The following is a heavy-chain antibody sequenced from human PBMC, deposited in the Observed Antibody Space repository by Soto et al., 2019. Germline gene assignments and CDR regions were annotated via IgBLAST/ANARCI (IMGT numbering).Heavy chain of an antibody. CDR1: ADTFTSYY. Sequence: ASVKVSCKAPADTFTSYYIHWVRQAPGHGLEWMGIINPNGGSTRFAQTFQGRITMTTDTSTSTVYMELRSLRSEDTAVYYCARVRTNTYYYDSSGGDAFDIWGQGTMVTVSS. CDR2: INPNGGST. J-gene: IGHJ3*02. CDR3: ARVRTNTYYYDSSGGDAFDI. V-gene: IGHV1-46*01. D-gene: IGHD3-22*01.